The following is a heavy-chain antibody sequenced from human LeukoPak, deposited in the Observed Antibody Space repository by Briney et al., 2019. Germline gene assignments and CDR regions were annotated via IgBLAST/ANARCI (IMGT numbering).Heavy chain of an antibody. Sequence: ASVKVSCKAFGYIFDIYAMIWVRQAPGQGLELMGWINTNTGNPTYAQGFTGRFVFSLDTSVSTAYLQISSLKAEDTAVYYCVRDYTLALGTTTYFQHWGQGTLVTVSS. V-gene: IGHV7-4-1*02. CDR2: INTNTGNP. D-gene: IGHD1-7*01. CDR1: GYIFDIYA. J-gene: IGHJ1*01. CDR3: VRDYTLALGTTTYFQH.